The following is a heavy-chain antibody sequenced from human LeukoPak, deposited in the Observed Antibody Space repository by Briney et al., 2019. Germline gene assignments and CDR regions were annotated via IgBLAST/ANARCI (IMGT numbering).Heavy chain of an antibody. CDR2: ISGSGGST. V-gene: IGHV3-23*01. CDR1: GFTFSRYA. Sequence: PGGSLRLSCAASGFTFSRYAMSWGREAPGKGLEWVSAISGSGGSTYYADSVKGRFTISRDNSKNTLYLQMNSLRAEDTAVYYCAKDITTIAVAGDEDYWGQGTLVTVSS. J-gene: IGHJ4*02. CDR3: AKDITTIAVAGDEDY. D-gene: IGHD3-22*01.